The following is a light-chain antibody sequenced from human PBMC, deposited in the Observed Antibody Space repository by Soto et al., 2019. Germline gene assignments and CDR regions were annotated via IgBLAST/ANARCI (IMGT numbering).Light chain of an antibody. V-gene: IGLV2-14*01. CDR1: SSDVGGYNY. CDR2: EVS. Sequence: QSVLTQPASVSGSPGQSITISCTGTSSDVGGYNYVSWYQQHPGKAPKLMIYEVSNRPSGVSNRFSGPKSGNTASLTISGLQAEDEADYYCSSYTSSSTQVFGGGTKVTVL. J-gene: IGLJ2*01. CDR3: SSYTSSSTQV.